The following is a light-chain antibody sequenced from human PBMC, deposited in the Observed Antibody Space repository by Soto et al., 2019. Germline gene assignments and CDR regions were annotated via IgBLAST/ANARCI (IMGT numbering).Light chain of an antibody. CDR1: QSISSY. CDR3: QQSYSTPDT. V-gene: IGKV1-39*01. Sequence: DIQMTQSPSSLSASVGDRVTITCRASQSISSYLNWYQQKPGKAPKLLIYAASSLQSGVPSRFSGSGSWTDFTLTISSLQPEDFATYNCQQSYSTPDTFGQGTKLEIK. J-gene: IGKJ2*01. CDR2: AAS.